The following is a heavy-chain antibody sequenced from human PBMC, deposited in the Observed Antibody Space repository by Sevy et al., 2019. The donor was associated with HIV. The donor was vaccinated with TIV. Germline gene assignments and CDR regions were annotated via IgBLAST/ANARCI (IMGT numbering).Heavy chain of an antibody. Sequence: SETLSLTCTVSGGSITSLYWNWIRQPPGKGLDWIANIYYNGHINYNPSLKSRVNLSLDTSKNQFSLRLSSVTAADTAMYYCAGENAWGRGYSWGQGTLVTVSS. CDR2: IYYNGHI. D-gene: IGHD1-26*01. CDR3: AGENAWGRGYS. J-gene: IGHJ4*02. CDR1: GGSITSLY. V-gene: IGHV4-59*08.